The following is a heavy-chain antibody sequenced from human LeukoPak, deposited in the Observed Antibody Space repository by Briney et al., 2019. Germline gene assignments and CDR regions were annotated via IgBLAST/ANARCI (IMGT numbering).Heavy chain of an antibody. D-gene: IGHD2-2*01. CDR2: INHSGST. Sequence: PSETLSLTCAVYGGSFSGYYWSWIRQPPGKGLEWIGEINHSGSTNYNPSLKSRVTISVDTSKNQFSLKLSSVTAADTAVYYCARGLLTEDIVVVPAALSYYYYYGMDVWSQGTTVTVSS. CDR1: GGSFSGYY. CDR3: ARGLLTEDIVVVPAALSYYYYYGMDV. J-gene: IGHJ6*02. V-gene: IGHV4-34*01.